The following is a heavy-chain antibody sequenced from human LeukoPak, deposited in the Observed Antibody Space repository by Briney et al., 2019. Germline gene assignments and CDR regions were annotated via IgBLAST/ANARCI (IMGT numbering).Heavy chain of an antibody. J-gene: IGHJ4*02. CDR3: ARAGSFWHYVY. CDR2: ISWNSGSI. Sequence: GGSLRLSCAASGFTFDDYAMHWVRQAPGKGLEWVSGISWNSGSIGYADSVKGRFTISRDNAKNSLSLQMNGLRVEDTAVYYCARAGSFWHYVYWGQGTLVTVSS. CDR1: GFTFDDYA. V-gene: IGHV3-9*01. D-gene: IGHD1-7*01.